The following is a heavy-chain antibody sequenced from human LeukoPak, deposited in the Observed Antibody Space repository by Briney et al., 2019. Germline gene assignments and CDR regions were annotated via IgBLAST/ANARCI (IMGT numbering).Heavy chain of an antibody. V-gene: IGHV5-10-1*01. J-gene: IGHJ4*02. D-gene: IGHD3-22*01. CDR3: ARPGNPYYYDSSGYVFDY. CDR1: GYSFTSYW. Sequence: GESLKISCKGSGYSFTSYWISWVRQMPGKGLEWMGRIDPSDSYTNYSPSFQGHVTISADKSISTAYLQWSSLKASDTAMYYCARPGNPYYYDSSGYVFDYWGQGTLVTVSS. CDR2: IDPSDSYT.